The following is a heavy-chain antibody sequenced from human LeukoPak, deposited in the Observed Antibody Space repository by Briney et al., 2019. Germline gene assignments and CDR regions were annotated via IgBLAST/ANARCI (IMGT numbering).Heavy chain of an antibody. CDR1: GFTFSSYE. D-gene: IGHD3-10*01. CDR3: ANRGSVARFDY. J-gene: IGHJ4*02. V-gene: IGHV3-23*01. Sequence: PGGSLRLSCAASGFTFSSYEMNWVRQAPGKGLEWVSSISGSGGSTYYPDSVKGRFTISRDNSQNTLYLQMNSLRADDTAVYYCANRGSVARFDYWGQGTLVTVSS. CDR2: ISGSGGST.